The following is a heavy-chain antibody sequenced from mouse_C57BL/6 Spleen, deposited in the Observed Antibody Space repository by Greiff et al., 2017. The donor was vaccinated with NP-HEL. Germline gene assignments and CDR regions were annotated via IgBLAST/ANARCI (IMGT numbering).Heavy chain of an antibody. J-gene: IGHJ4*01. Sequence: VQLKESGAELARPGASVKLSCKASGYTFTSYGISWVKQRTGQGLEWIGEIYPRSGNTYYNEKFKGKATLTADKSSSTAYMELRSLTSEDSAVYFCARASTGYAMDYWGQGTSVTVSS. V-gene: IGHV1-81*01. CDR2: IYPRSGNT. D-gene: IGHD6-1*01. CDR3: ARASTGYAMDY. CDR1: GYTFTSYG.